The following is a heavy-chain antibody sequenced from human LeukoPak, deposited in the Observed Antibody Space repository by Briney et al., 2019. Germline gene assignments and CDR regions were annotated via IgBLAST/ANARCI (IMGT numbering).Heavy chain of an antibody. J-gene: IGHJ4*02. CDR2: IRYDGSNK. D-gene: IGHD3-10*01. CDR3: AKVDGSGSYYDY. V-gene: IGHV3-30*02. CDR1: GFTFSSYG. Sequence: GGSLRLSCAASGFTFSSYGMHWVRQAPGKGLEWVAFIRYDGSNKYYADSVKGRFTISRDNSKNTLYLQMNSLRADDTAVYYCAKVDGSGSYYDYWGQGTLVTVSS.